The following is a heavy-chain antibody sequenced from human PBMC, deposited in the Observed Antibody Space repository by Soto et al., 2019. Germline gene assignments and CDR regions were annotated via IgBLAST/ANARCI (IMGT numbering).Heavy chain of an antibody. V-gene: IGHV1-18*01. Sequence: ASVKVSCKASGYTFTSDGISWVRQAPGQGLEWMGWISAYNGNTNYAQKLQGRVTMTTDTSTSTAYMELRSLRSDDTAVYYCARDGYCSGGSCYSAYWGQGTLVTVSS. J-gene: IGHJ4*02. D-gene: IGHD2-15*01. CDR3: ARDGYCSGGSCYSAY. CDR2: ISAYNGNT. CDR1: GYTFTSDG.